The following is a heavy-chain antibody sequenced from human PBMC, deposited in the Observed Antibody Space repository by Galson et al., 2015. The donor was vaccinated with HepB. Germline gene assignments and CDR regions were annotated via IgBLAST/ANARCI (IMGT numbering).Heavy chain of an antibody. V-gene: IGHV4-59*01. CDR1: GGSISSYC. J-gene: IGHJ4*02. D-gene: IGHD4-17*01. CDR2: IYYSGST. CDR3: ARDPRVRSYFDY. Sequence: SETLSLTCTVSGGSISSYCWSWLRQPPGKGLEWIGYIYYSGSTNYNPSLKSRVTISVDTSKNLFSLNLSSVTAADAAVYYCARDPRVRSYFDYWGQGTLVTVSS.